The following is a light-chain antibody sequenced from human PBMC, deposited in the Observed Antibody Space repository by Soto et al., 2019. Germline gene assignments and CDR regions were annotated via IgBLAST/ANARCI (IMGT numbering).Light chain of an antibody. V-gene: IGLV1-40*01. J-gene: IGLJ2*01. CDR3: QSYDSSLSGYVV. Sequence: QSVLTQPPSVSGAPGQRVTISCTGSSSNIGAGYDVPWYQQLPGTAPKLLLYGNSNRPSGVPDRFSGSKSGTSASLAITGLQAEDEADYYCQSYDSSLSGYVVFGGGTKLTVL. CDR2: GNS. CDR1: SSNIGAGYD.